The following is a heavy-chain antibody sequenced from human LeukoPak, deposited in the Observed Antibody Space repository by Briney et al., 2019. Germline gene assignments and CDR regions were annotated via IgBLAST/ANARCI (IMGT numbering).Heavy chain of an antibody. Sequence: GGSLRLSCAASGLTFSSYAMSWVRQAPGKGLEWVSAISGSGGSTYYADSVKGRFTISRDNSKNTLYLQMNSLRAEDTAVYYCAKAPDYYDSSGYYWLGYWGQGTLVTVSS. J-gene: IGHJ4*02. D-gene: IGHD3-22*01. CDR3: AKAPDYYDSSGYYWLGY. CDR2: ISGSGGST. CDR1: GLTFSSYA. V-gene: IGHV3-23*01.